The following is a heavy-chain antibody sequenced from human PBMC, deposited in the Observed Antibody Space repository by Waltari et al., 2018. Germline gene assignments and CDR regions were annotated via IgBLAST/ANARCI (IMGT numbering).Heavy chain of an antibody. CDR2: IYYSGST. D-gene: IGHD3-22*01. Sequence: QVQLQESGPGLVKPSQTLSLTCTVSGGSISSGGYYWSWIRQHPGKGLEWIGYIYYSGSTYYNPSLKSRVTISVDTSKNQFSLKLSSVTAADTAVYYCARDGPYYYDTSQAFDIWGQGTMVTVSS. J-gene: IGHJ3*02. CDR1: GGSISSGGYY. CDR3: ARDGPYYYDTSQAFDI. V-gene: IGHV4-31*03.